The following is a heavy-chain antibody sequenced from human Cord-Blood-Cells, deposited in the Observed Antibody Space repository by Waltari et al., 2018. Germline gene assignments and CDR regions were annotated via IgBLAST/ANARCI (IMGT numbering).Heavy chain of an antibody. Sequence: QVQLVESGGGVVKPGRSLSLSCSASGFTFSSYAMHWVRQAPGKGLEWVAFISYDGSNKYYADSVKGRFTISRDNSKNTLYLQMNSLRAEDTAVYYCAGLQYGMDVWGQGTTVTISS. CDR3: AGLQYGMDV. D-gene: IGHD4-4*01. J-gene: IGHJ6*02. CDR2: ISYDGSNK. V-gene: IGHV3-30-3*01. CDR1: GFTFSSYA.